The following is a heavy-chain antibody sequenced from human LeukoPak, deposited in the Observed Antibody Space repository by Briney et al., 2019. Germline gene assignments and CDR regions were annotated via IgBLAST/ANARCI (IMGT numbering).Heavy chain of an antibody. CDR1: GYTFTSYD. V-gene: IGHV1-8*03. CDR3: ARGSRLYYAYYYYYYMDV. D-gene: IGHD2-8*01. CDR2: MNPNSGNT. Sequence: GASVKVSCKASGYTFTSYDINWVRQATGQGLEWMGWMNPNSGNTGYAQKFQGRVTITRNTSISTAYMELSSLRSEDTAVYYCARGSRLYYAYYYYYYMDVWGKGTTVTVSS. J-gene: IGHJ6*03.